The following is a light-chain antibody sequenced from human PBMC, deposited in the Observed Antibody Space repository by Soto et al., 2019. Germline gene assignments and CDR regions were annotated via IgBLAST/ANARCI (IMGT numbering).Light chain of an antibody. Sequence: QSVLTQPPSASGTPGQRVLISCPGSSSNIGGTNYAYWYQQLPGAAPKLLMHSNNLRPSGVPERISGSKSGTSASLAISGLRSEDEAVYYCASWDDRLGAVIFGGGTKVTVL. V-gene: IGLV1-47*02. CDR2: SNN. J-gene: IGLJ2*01. CDR1: SSNIGGTNY. CDR3: ASWDDRLGAVI.